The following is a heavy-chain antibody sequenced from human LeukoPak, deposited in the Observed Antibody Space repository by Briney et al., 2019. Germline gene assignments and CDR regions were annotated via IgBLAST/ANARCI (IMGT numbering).Heavy chain of an antibody. D-gene: IGHD2-21*01. V-gene: IGHV3-30-3*01. CDR3: ASSHTNYCGGDCYPSWY. Sequence: PGRSLRLSCAASGFTFSSYAMHWVRQAPGKGLEWVAVISYDGSNKYYADSVKGRFTISRDNSKNTLYLQMNSLRAEDTAVYYCASSHTNYCGGDCYPSWYWGQGTLVTVSS. CDR1: GFTFSSYA. J-gene: IGHJ4*02. CDR2: ISYDGSNK.